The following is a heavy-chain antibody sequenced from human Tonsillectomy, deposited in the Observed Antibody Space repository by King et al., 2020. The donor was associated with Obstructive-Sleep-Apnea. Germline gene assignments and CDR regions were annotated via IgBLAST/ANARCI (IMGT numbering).Heavy chain of an antibody. V-gene: IGHV4-39*07. CDR2: IYYSGST. Sequence: QLQESGPGLVKPSETLSLTCTVSGGSISSSSYYWGWIRQPPGKGLGWIGSIYYSGSTYYNPSLKRRVTISVDTSKNQFSLKLSSVTAADTAVYYCARGEEDCGGDCYRDYWGQGTLVTVSS. CDR3: ARGEEDCGGDCYRDY. D-gene: IGHD2-21*02. J-gene: IGHJ4*02. CDR1: GGSISSSSYY.